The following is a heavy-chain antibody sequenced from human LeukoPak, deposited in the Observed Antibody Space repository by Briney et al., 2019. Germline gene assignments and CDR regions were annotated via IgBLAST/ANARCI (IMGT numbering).Heavy chain of an antibody. V-gene: IGHV4-34*01. CDR3: ARLSWELLHIDY. CDR2: INHSGST. CDR1: GGSFSGYY. J-gene: IGHJ4*02. D-gene: IGHD1-26*01. Sequence: SETLSLTCAVYGGSFSGYYWSWIRQPPGKGLEWIGEINHSGSTNYNPSLKSRVTISVDTSKNQFSLKLSPVTAADTAVYYCARLSWELLHIDYWGQGTLVTASS.